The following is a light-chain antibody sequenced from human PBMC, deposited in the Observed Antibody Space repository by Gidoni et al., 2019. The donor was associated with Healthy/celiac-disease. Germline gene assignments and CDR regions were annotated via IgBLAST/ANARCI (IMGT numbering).Light chain of an antibody. CDR2: GAS. Sequence: ELVMTQSPATLSVPPGERATLSCRASQSVSSNLAWYQQKPGQAPRLLIYGASTRATGIPARFSGSGSGTEVTLTISSLQSEDFAVYYCQQYNNWTPLTFGGGTKVEIK. CDR1: QSVSSN. V-gene: IGKV3-15*01. CDR3: QQYNNWTPLT. J-gene: IGKJ4*01.